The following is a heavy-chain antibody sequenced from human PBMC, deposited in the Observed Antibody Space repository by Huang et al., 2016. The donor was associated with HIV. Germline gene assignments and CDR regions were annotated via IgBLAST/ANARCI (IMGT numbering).Heavy chain of an antibody. V-gene: IGHV4-39*01. D-gene: IGHD3-16*01. CDR1: GGSVNSGYYY. Sequence: QLQLQESGPGLVRPSETLSLTCSVSGGSVNSGYYYWGWLRQPPGKGLEWIASVFDGGNTFYKPSRKSRVSMSVDTSKKRFSLNLSSVTAADTAVYFCARLPFDYVWGTQRQTALDELDVWGQGTMVTVSS. CDR3: ARLPFDYVWGTQRQTALDELDV. J-gene: IGHJ3*01. CDR2: VFDGGNT.